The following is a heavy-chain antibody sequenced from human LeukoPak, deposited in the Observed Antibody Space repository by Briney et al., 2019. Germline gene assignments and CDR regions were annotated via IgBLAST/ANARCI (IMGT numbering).Heavy chain of an antibody. CDR1: GYTFTSFA. D-gene: IGHD6-13*01. Sequence: ASVKVSCKASGYTFTSFALNWVRQAPGQGLEWMGWINTKTGNPTYAQGFTGRFVFSLDTSVSTAYLQISSLKAEDTAVYYCARGRGAAAGTGYYYYYMDVWGKGTTVTVSS. CDR2: INTKTGNP. CDR3: ARGRGAAAGTGYYYYYMDV. V-gene: IGHV7-4-1*02. J-gene: IGHJ6*03.